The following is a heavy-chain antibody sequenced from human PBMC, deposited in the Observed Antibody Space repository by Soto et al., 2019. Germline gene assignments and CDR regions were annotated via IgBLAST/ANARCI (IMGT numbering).Heavy chain of an antibody. CDR3: ARGRKVLTVVSLDY. J-gene: IGHJ4*02. V-gene: IGHV1-46*01. CDR2: INPSGGST. Sequence: SXKVSFKASGYTXSSYYRNWVRQAPGQGLEWMGIINPSGGSTRYAQKFQGRVTMTRDTSTTTVYMELSSLRSEDPAVYYCARGRKVLTVVSLDYWGQGTLGTVS. CDR1: GYTXSSYY. D-gene: IGHD2-15*01.